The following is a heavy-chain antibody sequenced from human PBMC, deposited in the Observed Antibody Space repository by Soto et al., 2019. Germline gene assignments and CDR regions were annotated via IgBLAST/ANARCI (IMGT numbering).Heavy chain of an antibody. CDR1: SGSISSSNW. D-gene: IGHD2-15*01. CDR3: ARRYCSGGSCYSRRNYYYYYYMDV. CDR2: IYHSGST. Sequence: SETLSLTCAVSSGSISSSNWWSWVRQPPGKGLEWIGEIYHSGSTNYNPSLKSRVTISVDKSKNQFSLKLSSVTAADTAVYYCARRYCSGGSCYSRRNYYYYYYMDVWGKGTTVTVSS. J-gene: IGHJ6*03. V-gene: IGHV4-4*02.